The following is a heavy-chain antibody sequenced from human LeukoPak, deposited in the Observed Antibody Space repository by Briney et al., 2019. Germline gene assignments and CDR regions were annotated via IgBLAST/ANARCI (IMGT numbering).Heavy chain of an antibody. V-gene: IGHV3-21*01. J-gene: IGHJ4*02. CDR3: ARGSTNYYDSSDIFDY. D-gene: IGHD3-22*01. CDR2: ISSSSSYI. Sequence: GGSLRLSCAASGFTFSSYSMNWVRQAPGKGLEWVSSISSSSSYIYYADSVKGRFTISRDNAKNSLYLQMNSLRAEDTAVYYCARGSTNYYDSSDIFDYWGQETLVTVSS. CDR1: GFTFSSYS.